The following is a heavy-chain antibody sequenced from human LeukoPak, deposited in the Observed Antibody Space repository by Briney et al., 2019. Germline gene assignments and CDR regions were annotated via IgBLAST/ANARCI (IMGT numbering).Heavy chain of an antibody. CDR2: IYYSGST. J-gene: IGHJ5*02. CDR3: ARTHQLLFVNWFDP. Sequence: ASETLSLTCTVSGGSISSYYWSWNRQPPGMGLEWIGYIYYSGSTNYNPSLKSRVTISVDTSKNQFSLKLSSVTAADTAVYYCARTHQLLFVNWFDPWGQGTLLTVSS. CDR1: GGSISSYY. D-gene: IGHD2-2*01. V-gene: IGHV4-59*01.